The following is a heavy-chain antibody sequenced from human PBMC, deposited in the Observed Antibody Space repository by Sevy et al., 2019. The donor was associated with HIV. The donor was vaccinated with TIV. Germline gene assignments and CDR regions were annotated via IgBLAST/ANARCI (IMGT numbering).Heavy chain of an antibody. Sequence: GGSLRLTCAASGFTLSNYWMSWVRQAPGKGLEWVANIKQDGSDKYYVDSVKGRFTISRDNAKNSLYLQMNSLRAEDTAVYYCARDLFSGSYYENYWGRGTLVTGSS. CDR1: GFTLSNYW. J-gene: IGHJ4*02. CDR2: IKQDGSDK. D-gene: IGHD1-26*01. V-gene: IGHV3-7*01. CDR3: ARDLFSGSYYENY.